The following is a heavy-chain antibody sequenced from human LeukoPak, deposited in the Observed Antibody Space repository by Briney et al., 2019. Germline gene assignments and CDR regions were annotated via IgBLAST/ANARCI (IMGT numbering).Heavy chain of an antibody. CDR2: ISPSAGTI. J-gene: IGHJ5*02. D-gene: IGHD1-26*01. CDR1: GFTFSSYE. Sequence: PGWSLRLSCAASGFTFSSYEMNWFRQAPGKGLEWVSYISPSAGTIYYADSVKGRFTISRDNAKNSLYLQMNSLRAEDSAVYYCARKTVGAKNWFDPWGQGTLVTVSS. CDR3: ARKTVGAKNWFDP. V-gene: IGHV3-48*03.